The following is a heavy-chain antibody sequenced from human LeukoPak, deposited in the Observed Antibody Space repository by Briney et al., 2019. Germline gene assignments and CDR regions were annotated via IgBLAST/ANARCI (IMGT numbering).Heavy chain of an antibody. CDR1: GFTFGDYA. D-gene: IGHD3-10*01. CDR3: TRYRGYFDN. J-gene: IGHJ4*02. Sequence: GGSLRLSCTTSGFTFGDYAMNWVRQAPGKGLEWVGFIRSNAYGGTTEYAASVKGRFTISRDDSKSIAYPQMNSLKTEDTAVYFCTRYRGYFDNWGQGTLVTVSS. CDR2: IRSNAYGGTT. V-gene: IGHV3-49*04.